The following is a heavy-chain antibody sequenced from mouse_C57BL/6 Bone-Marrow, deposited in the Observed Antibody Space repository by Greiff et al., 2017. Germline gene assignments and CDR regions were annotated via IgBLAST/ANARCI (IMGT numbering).Heavy chain of an antibody. V-gene: IGHV1-74*01. J-gene: IGHJ1*03. D-gene: IGHD1-1*01. CDR3: AIGYYSTGDFDV. CDR2: IHPSDSDT. Sequence: QVQLQQPGAELVKPGASVKVSCKASGYNFTSYWMHWVKQRPGQGLEWIGRIHPSDSDTNYNQKFNGKATLTVDQSSSTAYMQLSSLTSEDSAVYYCAIGYYSTGDFDVWGTGTTVTVSS. CDR1: GYNFTSYW.